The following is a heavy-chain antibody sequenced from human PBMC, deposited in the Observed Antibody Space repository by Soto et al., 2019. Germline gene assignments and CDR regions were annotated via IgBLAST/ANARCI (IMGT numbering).Heavy chain of an antibody. CDR2: IYSGGNT. Sequence: EVQVVESGGGLIQPGGSLRLSCAASGFTVSSNYMTWVRQAPGKGLECVSVIYSGGNTDYADSVKGRFTISRDNAKNTLYLEMNSLRAEDTAVYFCARGGSAYSLDYWGQGTLVTVS. CDR1: GFTVSSNY. V-gene: IGHV3-53*01. D-gene: IGHD3-22*01. CDR3: ARGGSAYSLDY. J-gene: IGHJ4*02.